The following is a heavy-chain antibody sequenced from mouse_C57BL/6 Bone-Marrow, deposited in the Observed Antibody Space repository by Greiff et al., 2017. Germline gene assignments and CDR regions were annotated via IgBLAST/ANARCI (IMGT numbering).Heavy chain of an antibody. J-gene: IGHJ2*01. CDR1: GYTFTSYG. CDR3: ARSGRWSPGGY. D-gene: IGHD2-3*01. V-gene: IGHV1-81*01. CDR2: IYPRSGNT. Sequence: QVQLQQSGAELARPGASVKLSCKASGYTFTSYGISWVKQRTGQGLEWIGEIYPRSGNTYYNEKFKGKATLTADKSSSTAYMELRSLTSEDSAGYFCARSGRWSPGGYWGQGTTLTVSS.